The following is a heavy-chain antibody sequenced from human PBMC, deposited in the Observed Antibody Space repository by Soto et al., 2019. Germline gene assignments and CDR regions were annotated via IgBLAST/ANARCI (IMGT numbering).Heavy chain of an antibody. V-gene: IGHV4-31*03. Sequence: SETLSLTCTVSGGSISSGGYYWSWIRQHPGKGLEWIGYIYYSGSTYYNPSLKSRVTISVDTSKNQFSLKLSSVTAADTAVYYCARGPKHRLRWPNAFDIWGQGTMVTVSS. CDR2: IYYSGST. J-gene: IGHJ3*02. D-gene: IGHD4-17*01. CDR1: GGSISSGGYY. CDR3: ARGPKHRLRWPNAFDI.